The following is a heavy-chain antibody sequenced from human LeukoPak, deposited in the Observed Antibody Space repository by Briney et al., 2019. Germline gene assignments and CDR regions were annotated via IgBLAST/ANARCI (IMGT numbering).Heavy chain of an antibody. V-gene: IGHV3-48*03. CDR1: GFTFSSYE. D-gene: IGHD6-25*01. Sequence: GGSLRLYCAASGFTFSSYEMNWVRQAPGKGLEWVSDISNSGSTIHYADSVKGRFTISRDNAKNLLYLQMNSLRAEDAAVYYCARGPASEFDSWGQGTLVTVSS. CDR2: ISNSGSTI. J-gene: IGHJ4*02. CDR3: ARGPASEFDS.